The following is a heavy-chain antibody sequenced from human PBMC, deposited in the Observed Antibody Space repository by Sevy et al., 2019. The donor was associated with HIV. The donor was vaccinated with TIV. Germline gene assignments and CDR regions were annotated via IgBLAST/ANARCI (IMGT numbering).Heavy chain of an antibody. J-gene: IGHJ3*02. CDR2: INSDGSST. V-gene: IGHV3-74*01. CDR3: ARRGVSSGWYRAFDI. D-gene: IGHD6-19*01. CDR1: GFTFSSYW. Sequence: GGSLRLSCAASGFTFSSYWMHWVRQAPGKGLVWVSRINSDGSSTSYADSVKGRFTISRDNAKNTLYLQMNSLRAEDTAVYYWARRGVSSGWYRAFDIWGQGTMVTVSS.